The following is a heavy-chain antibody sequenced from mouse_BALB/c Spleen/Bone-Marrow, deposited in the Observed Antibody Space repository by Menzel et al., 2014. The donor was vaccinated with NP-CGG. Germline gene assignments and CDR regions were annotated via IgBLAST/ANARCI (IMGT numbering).Heavy chain of an antibody. J-gene: IGHJ2*01. V-gene: IGHV4-1*02. D-gene: IGHD2-14*01. CDR1: GFDFSRYW. CDR2: INPDSSTI. CDR3: ARPYYRYLYFDY. Sequence: EVQLQESGGGLVQPGGSLKLSCAASGFDFSRYWMNWVRQAPGKGLEWIGEINPDSSTINYTPFLKDKFIISRDNAKNTLYLQMSKVRSEDTALYYCARPYYRYLYFDYWGQGTTLTVPS.